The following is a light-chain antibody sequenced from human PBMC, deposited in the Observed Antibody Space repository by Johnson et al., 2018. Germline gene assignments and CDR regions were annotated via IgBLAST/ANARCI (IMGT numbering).Light chain of an antibody. V-gene: IGLV1-51*02. Sequence: QSVLTQPPSVSAAPGQKVTISCSGSSSNIGNNYVSWYQQLPGTAPKLLIYENTKRPSGIPDRFSGSKSGTSATLGITGLQTGDEADYYCGTWDGILTAGNGIGTGTQVPAL. J-gene: IGLJ1*01. CDR1: SSNIGNNY. CDR2: ENT. CDR3: GTWDGILTAGNG.